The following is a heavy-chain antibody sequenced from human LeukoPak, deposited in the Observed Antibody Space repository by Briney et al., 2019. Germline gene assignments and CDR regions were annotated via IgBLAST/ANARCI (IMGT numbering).Heavy chain of an antibody. CDR2: ISSSGRTM. J-gene: IGHJ4*02. CDR1: GFTLSSYE. V-gene: IGHV3-48*03. CDR3: ARDNYSGSRYFDH. Sequence: PGGSLRLSCAASGFTLSSYEMSWVRQAPGKGLEWVSYISSSGRTMYYADSVKGRFTVSRDNAKNSLYLQMNSLIAEDTAIYYCARDNYSGSRYFDHWGQGTLVTVSS. D-gene: IGHD1-26*01.